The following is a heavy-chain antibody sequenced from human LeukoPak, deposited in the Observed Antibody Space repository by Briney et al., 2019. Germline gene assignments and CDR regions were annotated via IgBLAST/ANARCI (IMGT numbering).Heavy chain of an antibody. V-gene: IGHV5-51*01. Sequence: GESLQISCKGSGYSFTSYWIGWVRQMPGKGLEWMGIIYPGDSDTRYSPSFQGQVTISADKSISTAYLQWSSLKASDTAMYYCARTPPGYSSSWYWFDPWGQGTLVTVSS. J-gene: IGHJ5*02. CDR2: IYPGDSDT. CDR3: ARTPPGYSSSWYWFDP. CDR1: GYSFTSYW. D-gene: IGHD6-13*01.